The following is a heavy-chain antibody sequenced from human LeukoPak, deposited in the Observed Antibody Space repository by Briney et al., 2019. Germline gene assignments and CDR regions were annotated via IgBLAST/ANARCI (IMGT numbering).Heavy chain of an antibody. CDR2: IYSGGST. CDR1: GFTVSSNY. CDR3: ARRATEGDFDY. J-gene: IGHJ4*02. Sequence: GGSLRLSCAASGFTVSSNYMSWVRQAPGKGLEWVSVIYSGGSTYYADSVKGRFTISRDNSKNTLYLQMNSLRAEDTAVYYCARRATEGDFDYWGQGTLVTVSS. V-gene: IGHV3-66*01. D-gene: IGHD1-26*01.